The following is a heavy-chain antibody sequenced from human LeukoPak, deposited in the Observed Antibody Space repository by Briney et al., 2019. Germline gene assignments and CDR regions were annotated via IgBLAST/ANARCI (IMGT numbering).Heavy chain of an antibody. V-gene: IGHV4-59*08. D-gene: IGHD4-17*01. CDR2: IYYSGST. CDR3: ARHSSPDYGDYRGFDY. CDR1: GGSISSYY. J-gene: IGHJ4*02. Sequence: SETLSLTCTVSGGSISSYYWSWIRQPPGKGLEWIGYIYYSGSTNYNPFLKSRVTISVDTSKNQFSLKLSSVTAADTAVYYCARHSSPDYGDYRGFDYWGQGTLVTVSS.